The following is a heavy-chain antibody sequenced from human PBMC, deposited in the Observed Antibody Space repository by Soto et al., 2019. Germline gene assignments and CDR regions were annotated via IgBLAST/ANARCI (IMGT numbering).Heavy chain of an antibody. Sequence: GGSLRLSCAASGFTFSNAWMHWVRQAPGKGLEWVGRIKSKSDGGTTDYAAPVNGRFTISRDDSKDTLYLQMNSLQTEDTAVYYCTHAPGRRGYYGLDVWGQGTTVTVSS. D-gene: IGHD3-10*01. CDR2: IKSKSDGGTT. CDR3: THAPGRRGYYGLDV. J-gene: IGHJ6*02. V-gene: IGHV3-15*07. CDR1: GFTFSNAW.